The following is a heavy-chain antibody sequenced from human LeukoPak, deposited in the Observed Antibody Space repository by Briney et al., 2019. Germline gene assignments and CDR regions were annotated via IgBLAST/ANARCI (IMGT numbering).Heavy chain of an antibody. D-gene: IGHD3-10*01. Sequence: ASVKGASKVSGYTLTQLSMHWVRQAPEKGLEWLGGFNPEDGEAIYAQKYQGRVTMTDDTSTDTAYMELSSLRSEDTAVYYCATDTRITMVRGVSRRAFDIWGQGTMVTVSS. J-gene: IGHJ3*02. V-gene: IGHV1-24*01. CDR1: GYTLTQLS. CDR3: ATDTRITMVRGVSRRAFDI. CDR2: FNPEDGEA.